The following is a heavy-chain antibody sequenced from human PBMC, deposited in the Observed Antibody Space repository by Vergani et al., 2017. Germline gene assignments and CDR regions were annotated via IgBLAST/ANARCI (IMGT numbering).Heavy chain of an antibody. CDR3: AXDYSYIYEFWSGYYTSSYYYYMDV. CDR1: GFTFSSYA. Sequence: EVQLLESGGGLVQPGGSLRLSCAASGFTFSSYAMSWVRQAPGKGLEWVSAISGSGGSTYYADSVKGRFTISRDNSKNTLDLQMNSLRAEDTAVYYCAXDYSYIYEFWSGYYTSSYYYYMDVWGKGTTVTVAS. D-gene: IGHD3-3*01. J-gene: IGHJ6*03. CDR2: ISGSGGST. V-gene: IGHV3-23*01.